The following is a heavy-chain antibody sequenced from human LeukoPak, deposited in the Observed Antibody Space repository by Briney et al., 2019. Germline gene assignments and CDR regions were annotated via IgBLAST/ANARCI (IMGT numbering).Heavy chain of an antibody. D-gene: IGHD5-12*01. CDR2: IDNDGSYI. CDR1: GFTFSGQY. J-gene: IGHJ4*02. V-gene: IGHV3-21*01. CDR3: ATKYSAGWLFDY. Sequence: GGSLRLSCLASGFTFSGQYMSWVRQAPGKGLEWVSSIDNDGSYIYYADSVKGRFTLSRDNAENSVHLQMISLRAEDTAVYYCATKYSAGWLFDYWGQGTLVTVSS.